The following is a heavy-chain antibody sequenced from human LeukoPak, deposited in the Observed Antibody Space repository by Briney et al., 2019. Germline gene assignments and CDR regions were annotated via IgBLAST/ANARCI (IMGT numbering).Heavy chain of an antibody. J-gene: IGHJ4*02. D-gene: IGHD3-22*01. CDR1: GGSFSGYY. Sequence: SETLSLTCAVYGGSFSGYYWSWIRQPPGKGLEWIGEINHSGSTNYNPSLKSRVTISVDTSKNQFSLKLSSVTAADTAVYYCARSDSSGHYSDYWGQGTPVTVSS. V-gene: IGHV4-34*01. CDR2: INHSGST. CDR3: ARSDSSGHYSDY.